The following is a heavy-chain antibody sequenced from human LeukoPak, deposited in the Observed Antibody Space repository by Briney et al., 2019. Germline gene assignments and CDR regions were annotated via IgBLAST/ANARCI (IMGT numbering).Heavy chain of an antibody. D-gene: IGHD3-16*02. V-gene: IGHV3-48*03. CDR2: ISSSGSTI. CDR3: AKDGRAITFGGVIVGGPDY. CDR1: GFTFSSYE. Sequence: GGSLRLSCAASGFTFSSYEMNWVRQAPGKGLEWVSYISSSGSTIYYADSVKGRFTISRDNAKNSLYLQMNSLRAEDTAVYYCAKDGRAITFGGVIVGGPDYWGQGTLVTVSS. J-gene: IGHJ4*02.